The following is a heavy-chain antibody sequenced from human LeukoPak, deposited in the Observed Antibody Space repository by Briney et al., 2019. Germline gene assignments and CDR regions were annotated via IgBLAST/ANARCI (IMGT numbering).Heavy chain of an antibody. J-gene: IGHJ4*02. CDR3: TTSRCNFWSGFTY. CDR1: GYTLTEFA. V-gene: IGHV1-24*01. Sequence: VASVKVSCKVSGYTLTEFALHWVRQAPGKGLEWMGGFDPETAETIYAESFQGRVTMTEDTSTDTSYMELNSLRSEDTAVYYCTTSRCNFWSGFTYWGQGTLIAVSS. CDR2: FDPETAET. D-gene: IGHD3-3*01.